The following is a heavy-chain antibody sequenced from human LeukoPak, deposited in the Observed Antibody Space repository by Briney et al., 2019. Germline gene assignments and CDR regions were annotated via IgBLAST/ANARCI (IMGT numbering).Heavy chain of an antibody. Sequence: SETLSLTCTVSGGSISSYYWSWIRQPAGKGLEWIGRIYISESTNYNPSLKSRVTMSVDTSKNQFSLRLTSVTAADTAVYYCARDFDTLTGYYNWFDPWGQGTLVTVAS. J-gene: IGHJ5*02. CDR3: ARDFDTLTGYYNWFDP. D-gene: IGHD3-9*01. CDR2: IYISEST. CDR1: GGSISSYY. V-gene: IGHV4-4*07.